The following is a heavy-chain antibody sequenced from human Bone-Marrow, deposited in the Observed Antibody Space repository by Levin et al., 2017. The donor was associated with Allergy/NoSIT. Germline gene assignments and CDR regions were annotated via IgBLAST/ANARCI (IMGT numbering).Heavy chain of an antibody. CDR3: ARDRCSSTSRYAGAFDI. Sequence: PGGSLRLSCAASGFTFSSYSMNWVRQAPGKGLEWVSSISSSSSYIYYADSVKGRFTISRDNAKNSLYLQMNSLRAEDTAVYYCARDRCSSTSRYAGAFDIWGQGTMVTVSS. D-gene: IGHD2-2*01. V-gene: IGHV3-21*01. J-gene: IGHJ3*02. CDR1: GFTFSSYS. CDR2: ISSSSSYI.